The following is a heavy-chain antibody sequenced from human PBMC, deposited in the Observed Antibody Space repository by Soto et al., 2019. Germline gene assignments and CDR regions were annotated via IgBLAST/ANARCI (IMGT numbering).Heavy chain of an antibody. Sequence: QEQLAESGDGGVQPGRSLRLSCAASGFALTPNAMHWGRQAPGKGLGWVSVISSDGSYRSYGDSVKVRFTIYISNSENSLYMKMDTLRTEDTAVYACARDWDSGGGSYLWTFDLWGRGTLVTVSS. V-gene: IGHV3-30*01. CDR2: ISSDGSYR. CDR3: ARDWDSGGGSYLWTFDL. J-gene: IGHJ2*01. D-gene: IGHD1-26*01. CDR1: GFALTPNA.